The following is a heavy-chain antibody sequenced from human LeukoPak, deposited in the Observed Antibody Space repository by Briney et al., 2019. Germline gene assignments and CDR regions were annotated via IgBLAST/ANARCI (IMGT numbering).Heavy chain of an antibody. CDR3: ARANDYGDPLPRYMDV. V-gene: IGHV4-38-2*02. CDR2: IYHRGST. CDR1: GYSISNGYY. J-gene: IGHJ6*03. Sequence: SETLSLTCTVSGYSISNGYYWGWIRQPPGKGLEWVGSIYHRGSTYYNPSLRSRVTISLDRSKKKFSLKLTSVTAADTAVYYCARANDYGDPLPRYMDVWGKGTTVTVSS. D-gene: IGHD4-17*01.